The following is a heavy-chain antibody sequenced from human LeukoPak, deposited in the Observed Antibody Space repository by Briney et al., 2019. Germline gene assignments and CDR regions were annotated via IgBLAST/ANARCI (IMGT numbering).Heavy chain of an antibody. Sequence: PGGSLRLSCAASGFTFSSYGMHWVRQAPGKGLEWVAVISYDGSNKYYADSVKGRFTISRDNSKNTLYLQMNSLRAEDTAVYYCAKDLSVAGYDSSGYLFQHWGQGTLVTVSS. V-gene: IGHV3-30*18. CDR3: AKDLSVAGYDSSGYLFQH. CDR1: GFTFSSYG. CDR2: ISYDGSNK. D-gene: IGHD3-22*01. J-gene: IGHJ1*01.